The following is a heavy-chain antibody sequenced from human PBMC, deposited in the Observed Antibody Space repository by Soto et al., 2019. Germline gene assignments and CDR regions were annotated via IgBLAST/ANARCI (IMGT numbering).Heavy chain of an antibody. V-gene: IGHV4-59*01. Sequence: SETLSLTCTVSGGSIGDYFWTWIRQPPGKGLEWIGYIYYSGHTNYNPSLKSRVSISVDTSKNHFSLQLRSVTAADTAVYYCARVGGDDFGDSGGFDYWGQGTLVTVSS. CDR1: GGSIGDYF. CDR3: ARVGGDDFGDSGGFDY. CDR2: IYYSGHT. J-gene: IGHJ4*02. D-gene: IGHD4-17*01.